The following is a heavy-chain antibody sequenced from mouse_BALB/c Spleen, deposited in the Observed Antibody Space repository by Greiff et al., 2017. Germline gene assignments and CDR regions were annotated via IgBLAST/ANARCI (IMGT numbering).Heavy chain of an antibody. CDR3: ARRWYAMDY. Sequence: EVHLVESGGGLVKPGGSLKLSCAASGFDFSSYWMCWVRQAPGKGLEWIGEINPDSSTTNYTPSLKDKFIISRDNAKNTLYLQMSKVRSEDTALYYCARRWYAMDYWGQGTSVTVSS. J-gene: IGHJ4*01. D-gene: IGHD2-3*01. CDR1: GFDFSSYW. V-gene: IGHV4-1*02. CDR2: INPDSSTT.